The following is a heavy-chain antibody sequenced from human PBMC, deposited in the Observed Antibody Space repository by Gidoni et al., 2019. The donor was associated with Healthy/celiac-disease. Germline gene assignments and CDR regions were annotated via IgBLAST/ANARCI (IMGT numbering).Heavy chain of an antibody. V-gene: IGHV5-51*01. J-gene: IGHJ1*01. CDR3: ARHSTYGGNPDAEYFQH. CDR1: GYSFTSYW. CDR2: IYPGDSDT. Sequence: EVQLVQSGAEVKKPGESLKISCKGSGYSFTSYWIGWVRQMPGKGLEWMGFIYPGDSDTRYSPSFQGQVTISADKSISTAYLQWSSLKASDTAMYYCARHSTYGGNPDAEYFQHWGQGTLVTVSS. D-gene: IGHD4-17*01.